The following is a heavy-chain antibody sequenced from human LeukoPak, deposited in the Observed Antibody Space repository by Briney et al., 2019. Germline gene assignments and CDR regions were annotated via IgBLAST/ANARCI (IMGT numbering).Heavy chain of an antibody. J-gene: IGHJ4*02. Sequence: GGSLRLSCAASGFTFSSYAMDWIRQAPGKGLEWVAVISYDGSKKYYADSVRGRFTISRDNSKNAVYLQMNSLRGDDTAVYYCARSLDYWGQGTLVTVSS. CDR1: GFTFSSYA. V-gene: IGHV3-30-3*01. CDR3: ARSLDY. CDR2: ISYDGSKK.